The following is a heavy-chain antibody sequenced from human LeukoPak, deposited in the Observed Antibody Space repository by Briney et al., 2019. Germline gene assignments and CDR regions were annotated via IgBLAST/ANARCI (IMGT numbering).Heavy chain of an antibody. CDR1: GYTFTGYY. D-gene: IGHD2-2*01. CDR2: IIPIFGTT. J-gene: IGHJ4*02. V-gene: IGHV1-69*13. Sequence: ASVKVSCKASGYTFTGYYMHWVRQAPGQGLEWMGGIIPIFGTTNYAQKFQGRVTITADESTSTAYMELSSLRSEDTAVYYCAGDAEDIVVVPAAPHLNYWGQGTLVTVSS. CDR3: AGDAEDIVVVPAAPHLNY.